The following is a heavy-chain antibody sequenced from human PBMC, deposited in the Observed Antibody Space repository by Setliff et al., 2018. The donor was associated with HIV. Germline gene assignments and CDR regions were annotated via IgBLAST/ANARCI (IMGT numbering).Heavy chain of an antibody. CDR3: ARDLGSGSYIDF. V-gene: IGHV1-69*13. D-gene: IGHD1-26*01. CDR1: GGTFSGFA. CDR2: IIPIFGSA. J-gene: IGHJ4*02. Sequence: SVKVSCKASGGTFSGFALSWVRQAPGQGLEWMGGIIPIFGSANYAPNFQGRVTFTADESTRITYMELSSLRSEDTAVYYCARDLGSGSYIDFWGQGTLVTVS.